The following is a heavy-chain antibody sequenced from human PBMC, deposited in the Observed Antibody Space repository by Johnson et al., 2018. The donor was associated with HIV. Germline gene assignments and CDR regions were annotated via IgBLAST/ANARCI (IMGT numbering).Heavy chain of an antibody. D-gene: IGHD4-17*01. J-gene: IGHJ3*01. CDR1: GFIFSSYA. CDR3: AKDHDYGDAFDL. Sequence: QVQLVESGGGVVQPGRSLRLSCAASGFIFSSYAIHWVRQAPGKGLQWVAVIGFDGTNKYYADSVKGRFTISRDNSKNTLYLQMNSLRAEDTAVYYCAKDHDYGDAFDLWGQGSMVTVSS. V-gene: IGHV3-30*04. CDR2: IGFDGTNK.